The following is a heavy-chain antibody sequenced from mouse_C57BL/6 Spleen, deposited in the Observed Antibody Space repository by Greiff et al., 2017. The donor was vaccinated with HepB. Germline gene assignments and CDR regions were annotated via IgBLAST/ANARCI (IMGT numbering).Heavy chain of an antibody. CDR2: IRSKSNNYAT. CDR3: VTYDGYPGGFAY. D-gene: IGHD2-3*01. CDR1: GFSFNTYA. J-gene: IGHJ3*01. V-gene: IGHV10-1*01. Sequence: EVKLVESGGGLVQPKGSLKLSCAASGFSFNTYAMNWVRQAPGKGLEWVARIRSKSNNYATYYADSVKDRFTISRDDSESMLYLQMNNLKTEDTAVYYFVTYDGYPGGFAYWGQGTLVTVSA.